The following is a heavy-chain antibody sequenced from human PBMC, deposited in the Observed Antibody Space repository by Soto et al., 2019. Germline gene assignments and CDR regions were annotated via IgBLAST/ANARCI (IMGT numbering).Heavy chain of an antibody. V-gene: IGHV3-15*01. Sequence: EVQLVESGGGLVKPGGSLRLSCAASGFTFSNAWMSWVRQAPGKGLEWVGRIKSKTDGGTTDYAAPVKGRFTISRDESEHTLYPEVNSLKTGDTDVYYCTTDSSCTRWVAAFDILGQGTMVTVSS. J-gene: IGHJ3*02. CDR3: TTDSSCTRWVAAFDI. D-gene: IGHD6-13*01. CDR2: IKSKTDGGTT. CDR1: GFTFSNAW.